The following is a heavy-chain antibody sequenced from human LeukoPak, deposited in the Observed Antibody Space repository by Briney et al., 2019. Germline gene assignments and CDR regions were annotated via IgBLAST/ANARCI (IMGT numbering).Heavy chain of an antibody. CDR2: IYNTGRT. V-gene: IGHV4-59*08. Sequence: SETLSLTCSVSGGSITNYYWSWIRQSPGKGLEWIGFIYNTGRTNYNPSLQSRVTMSIDTSNNQFSLKLSSVTAADTAVYYCARQGELAIDYWGQGTLVTVSS. D-gene: IGHD1-26*01. CDR3: ARQGELAIDY. J-gene: IGHJ4*02. CDR1: GGSITNYY.